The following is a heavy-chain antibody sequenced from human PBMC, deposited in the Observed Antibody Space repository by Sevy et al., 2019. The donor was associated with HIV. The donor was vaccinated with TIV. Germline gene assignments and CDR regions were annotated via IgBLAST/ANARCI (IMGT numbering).Heavy chain of an antibody. V-gene: IGHV3-30*18. Sequence: GGSLRLSCAASGFTFSSYAIHWVRQTPGKGLEWVAVISYDGNNKYYADSVKGRFTVSRDNSKNTLYAQMNSLRAEDTAVYYCAKDVPSQSIAAPMDVWGQGTTVTVSS. CDR3: AKDVPSQSIAAPMDV. CDR1: GFTFSSYA. D-gene: IGHD6-6*01. CDR2: ISYDGNNK. J-gene: IGHJ6*02.